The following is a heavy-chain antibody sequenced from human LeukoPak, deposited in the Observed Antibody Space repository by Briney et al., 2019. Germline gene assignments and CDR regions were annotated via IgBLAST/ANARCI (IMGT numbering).Heavy chain of an antibody. J-gene: IGHJ4*02. Sequence: PSETLSLTCAVSGYSISSGYYWGWIRQPPGKGLEWIGSIYHSGSTYYNPSLKSRVTISVDTSKNQFSLKLSSVTAADTAVYYCARRIAVAGFDYWGQGTLVTVSS. D-gene: IGHD6-19*01. CDR1: GYSISSGYY. CDR2: IYHSGST. V-gene: IGHV4-38-2*01. CDR3: ARRIAVAGFDY.